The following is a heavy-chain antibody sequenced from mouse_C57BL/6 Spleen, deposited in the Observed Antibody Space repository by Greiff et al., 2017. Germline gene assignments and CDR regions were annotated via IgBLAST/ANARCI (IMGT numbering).Heavy chain of an antibody. D-gene: IGHD1-1*01. Sequence: QVQLQQPGAELVRPGSSVKLSCKASGYTFTSYWMDWVKQRPGQGLEWIGNIYPSDSETHYNQKFKDKATLTVDKSSSTAYMPLSSLTSEDSAVSYCAREGLRYPFDYWGQGTTLTVSS. J-gene: IGHJ2*01. CDR2: IYPSDSET. CDR3: AREGLRYPFDY. V-gene: IGHV1-61*01. CDR1: GYTFTSYW.